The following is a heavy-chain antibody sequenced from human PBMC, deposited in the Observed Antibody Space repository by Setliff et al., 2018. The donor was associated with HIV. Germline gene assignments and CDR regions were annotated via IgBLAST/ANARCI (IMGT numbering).Heavy chain of an antibody. CDR2: ISYSGKT. Sequence: SETLSLTCTVSGGSFTSRSYYWGWIRQPPGKGLDWIGYISYSGKTYYNPSLKSRVTISVDTSKNHFSLKLSSVTAADTAVYYCARSLLPSITVAGTIGYWGQGSLVTVSS. V-gene: IGHV4-39*02. J-gene: IGHJ4*02. CDR3: ARSLLPSITVAGTIGY. D-gene: IGHD6-19*01. CDR1: GGSFTSRSYY.